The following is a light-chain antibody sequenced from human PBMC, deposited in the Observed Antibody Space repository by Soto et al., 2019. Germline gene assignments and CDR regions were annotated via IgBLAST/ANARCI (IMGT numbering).Light chain of an antibody. V-gene: IGLV2-11*01. Sequence: QSALTQPRSVSGSPGQSVTISCTGTSSDVGGYNYVSWYQQHPGKAPKFMIYDVSKRPSGVPDRFSGSKSGNTASLTISGLQAEDEADYYCCSYAGRYTWVFGGGTKVTVL. CDR1: SSDVGGYNY. CDR3: CSYAGRYTWV. CDR2: DVS. J-gene: IGLJ3*02.